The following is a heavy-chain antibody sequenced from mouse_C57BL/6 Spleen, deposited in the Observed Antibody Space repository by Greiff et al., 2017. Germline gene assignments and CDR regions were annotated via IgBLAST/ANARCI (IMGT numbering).Heavy chain of an antibody. CDR2: IYPGSGST. CDR1: GYTFTSYW. Sequence: VQLQQPGAELVKPGASVKMSCKASGYTFTSYWIPWVKQRPGQGLEWIGDIYPGSGSTNYNEKFKSKATLTVDTSSSTAYMQLSSLTSEDSDVYICARDDYGRSALWGQGTSVTVSS. V-gene: IGHV1-55*01. D-gene: IGHD1-1*01. CDR3: ARDDYGRSAL. J-gene: IGHJ4*01.